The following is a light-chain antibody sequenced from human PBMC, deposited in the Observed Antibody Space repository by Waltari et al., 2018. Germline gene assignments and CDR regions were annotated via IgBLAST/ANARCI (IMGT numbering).Light chain of an antibody. CDR3: QAWDSSTRYV. Sequence: SYELTPPPSVSVSPGQTASITCSGDKLGDKYACWYQRKPGQSPVLVIYQDTQRPSGIPGRFPCSSSGNTATLTIGGTQAMDEADYYCQAWDSSTRYVFGSGTKVTVL. V-gene: IGLV3-1*01. CDR2: QDT. J-gene: IGLJ1*01. CDR1: KLGDKY.